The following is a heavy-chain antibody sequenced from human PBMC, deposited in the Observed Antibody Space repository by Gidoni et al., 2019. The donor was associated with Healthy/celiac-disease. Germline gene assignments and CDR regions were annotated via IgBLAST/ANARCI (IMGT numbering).Heavy chain of an antibody. J-gene: IGHJ6*02. V-gene: IGHV3-20*04. Sequence: EVQLVESGGGVVRPGGSLRLSCAASGFTFDDYVMSWVRQAPGKGLEWVSGINWNGGSTGYADSVKGRFTISRDNAKNSLYLQMNSLRAEDTALYYCARLVRGVIMDRYYYYGMDVWGQGTTVTVSS. CDR3: ARLVRGVIMDRYYYYGMDV. CDR1: GFTFDDYV. D-gene: IGHD3-10*01. CDR2: INWNGGST.